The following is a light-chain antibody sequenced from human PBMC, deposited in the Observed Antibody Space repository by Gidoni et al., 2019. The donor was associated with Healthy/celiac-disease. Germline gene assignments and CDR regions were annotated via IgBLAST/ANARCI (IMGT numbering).Light chain of an antibody. CDR2: DTS. CDR1: TGAVTSGHY. V-gene: IGLV7-46*01. CDR3: LLSYSGPGV. Sequence: QAVVTQEPSLTVSPGGTVTLTCGPSTGAVTSGHYPYRFQKKPGPAPRTLIYDTSNKHSCTPSRFSGSLPGGKAALTLSGAQPEDEAEYYCLLSYSGPGVFGGGTKLTVL. J-gene: IGLJ2*01.